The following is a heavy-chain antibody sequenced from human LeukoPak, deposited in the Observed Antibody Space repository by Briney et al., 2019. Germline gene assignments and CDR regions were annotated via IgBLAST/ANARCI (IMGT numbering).Heavy chain of an antibody. D-gene: IGHD2-2*01. V-gene: IGHV3-23*01. Sequence: GGSLRLSCAASGFTFRSYDMSWVRQAPGKGLEWVSTISGSADSTYYADSVKGQFIISRDNSKNTQYLQMNSLRVEDTAIYHCAKADVVVGPGATLDSWGQGTLVTVSA. CDR3: AKADVVVGPGATLDS. CDR2: ISGSADST. CDR1: GFTFRSYD. J-gene: IGHJ4*02.